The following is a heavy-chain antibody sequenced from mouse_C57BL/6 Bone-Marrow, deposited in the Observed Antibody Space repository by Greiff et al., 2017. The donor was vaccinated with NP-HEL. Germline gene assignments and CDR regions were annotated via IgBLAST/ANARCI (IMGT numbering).Heavy chain of an antibody. Sequence: VQLQQSGPGLVQPSQSLSITCTVSGFSFTSYGVHWVRQSPGKGLEWLGVIWSGGSTDYNAAFISRLSISKDNSKSQVFFKMNSLQADDTAIYYCARRNYGSSLYWYFDVWGTGTTVTVSS. D-gene: IGHD1-1*01. CDR3: ARRNYGSSLYWYFDV. CDR2: IWSGGST. V-gene: IGHV2-2*01. J-gene: IGHJ1*03. CDR1: GFSFTSYG.